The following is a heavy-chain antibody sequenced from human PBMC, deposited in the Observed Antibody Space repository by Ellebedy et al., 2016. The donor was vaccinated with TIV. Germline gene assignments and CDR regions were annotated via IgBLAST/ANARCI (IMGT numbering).Heavy chain of an antibody. D-gene: IGHD3-22*01. CDR1: GFTFNSYW. J-gene: IGHJ6*02. Sequence: GESLKISCAASGFTFNSYWMSWVRQAPGKGLEWVANINQDGSRIYYVDSVKGRFTISRDNAKNSVYLRMNTLRVEETAVYHCVRDGAYGDYSPGYYGMDVWGQGTTVTVSS. CDR2: INQDGSRI. V-gene: IGHV3-7*03. CDR3: VRDGAYGDYSPGYYGMDV.